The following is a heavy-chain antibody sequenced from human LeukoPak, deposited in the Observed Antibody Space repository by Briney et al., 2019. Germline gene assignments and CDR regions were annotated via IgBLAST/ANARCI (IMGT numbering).Heavy chain of an antibody. J-gene: IGHJ6*03. D-gene: IGHD6-6*01. V-gene: IGHV4-34*01. CDR1: GGSFSGYY. CDR2: INHSGST. Sequence: SETLSLTCAVYGGSFSGYYWSWIRQPPGKGLEWIGEINHSGSTNYNPSLKSRVTISVDTSKNQFSLKLSSVTAADTAVYYCAYLGGARPSYYYYYYMDVWGKGTTVTVSS. CDR3: AYLGGARPSYYYYYYMDV.